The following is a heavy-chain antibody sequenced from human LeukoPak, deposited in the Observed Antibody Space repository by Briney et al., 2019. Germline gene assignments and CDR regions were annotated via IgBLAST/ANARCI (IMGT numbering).Heavy chain of an antibody. J-gene: IGHJ4*02. Sequence: QPGGSLRLSCAGSGFAFSEYWMHWARQTPEKGLMWVSRINDGGTYTAYADSVKGRFAVSRDNAENTLYLQMDSLTVEDTGLYYCVREIKIMGFRAFDYWGRGTPVTVSS. V-gene: IGHV3-74*01. CDR3: VREIKIMGFRAFDY. D-gene: IGHD3-10*01. CDR2: INDGGTYT. CDR1: GFAFSEYW.